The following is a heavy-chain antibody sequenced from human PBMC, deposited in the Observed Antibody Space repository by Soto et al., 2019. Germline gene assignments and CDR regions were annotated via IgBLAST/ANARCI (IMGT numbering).Heavy chain of an antibody. CDR3: ARDGYFYYGMDV. V-gene: IGHV3-48*03. Sequence: GGSLRLSCAGSGFTFSSYQMHWVRQAPGKGLEWVSYISSSGITIYYAESVKGRFTISRDNAKNSLYLHMNSLRADDTAVYYCARDGYFYYGMDVWGQGXTVTVYS. J-gene: IGHJ6*02. CDR2: ISSSGITI. D-gene: IGHD2-21*01. CDR1: GFTFSSYQ.